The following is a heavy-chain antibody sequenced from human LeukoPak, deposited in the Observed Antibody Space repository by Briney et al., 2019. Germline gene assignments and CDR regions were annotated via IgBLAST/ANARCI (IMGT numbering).Heavy chain of an antibody. V-gene: IGHV3-49*04. CDR1: GFGFGDYA. Sequence: RSLRLSCTASGFGFGDYAMSWVRQAPGKGLEWVGFIRSKTYGGTTEYAAAVKGRFTISRDDSKSVAYLQMNSLKIEDTAVYYCTRGPRSSWYFDYWGQGTLVTVSS. CDR3: TRGPRSSWYFDY. D-gene: IGHD6-13*01. J-gene: IGHJ4*02. CDR2: IRSKTYGGTT.